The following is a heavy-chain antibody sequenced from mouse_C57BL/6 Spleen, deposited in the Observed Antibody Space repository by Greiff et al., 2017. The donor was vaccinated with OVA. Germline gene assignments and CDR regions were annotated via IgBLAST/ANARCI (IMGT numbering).Heavy chain of an antibody. D-gene: IGHD1-1*01. Sequence: QVQLQQPGAELVKPGASVKMSCKASGYTFTSYWITWVKQRPGQGLEWIGDIYPGSGSTNYNEKLKSKATLTVDTSSSTAYMQLSSLTSEDSAIYYCARSYYGSSPPDYWGQGTTLTVSS. CDR2: IYPGSGST. J-gene: IGHJ2*01. CDR3: ARSYYGSSPPDY. V-gene: IGHV1-55*01. CDR1: GYTFTSYW.